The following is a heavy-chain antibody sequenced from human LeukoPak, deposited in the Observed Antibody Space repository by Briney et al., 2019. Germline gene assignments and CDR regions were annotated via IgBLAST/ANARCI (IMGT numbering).Heavy chain of an antibody. V-gene: IGHV3-74*01. Sequence: PGGSLRLSCAASGITFSNYWMHWVRQAPGKGLVWVSRINTDGSSTNCADSAQGRFTISRDNAKNTLYLQMNSLRVEDTAVYYCASQGKQGTTDYWGQGTLVTVSS. CDR3: ASQGKQGTTDY. J-gene: IGHJ4*02. CDR2: INTDGSST. D-gene: IGHD1-1*01. CDR1: GITFSNYW.